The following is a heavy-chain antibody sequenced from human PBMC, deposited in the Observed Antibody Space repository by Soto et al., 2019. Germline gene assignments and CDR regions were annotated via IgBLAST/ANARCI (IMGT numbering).Heavy chain of an antibody. CDR1: ELPWRGSS. J-gene: IGHJ4*02. V-gene: IGHV3-73*01. CDR2: IRSKAHSYAT. CDR3: TRLSEGL. D-gene: IGHD3-16*02. Sequence: GGSLRLSCLDFELPWRGSSMRLVRQASGKGLEWVGRIRSKAHSYATAYAASLKGRFTISRDDSKNTAYLQMNTLKTEDTAVYYCTRLSEGLWGQGTLVTVSA.